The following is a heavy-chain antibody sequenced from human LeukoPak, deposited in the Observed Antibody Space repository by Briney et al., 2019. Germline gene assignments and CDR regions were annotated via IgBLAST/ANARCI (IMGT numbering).Heavy chain of an antibody. CDR3: ARCCYYGSGSYTDYYYYGMDV. V-gene: IGHV1-8*01. D-gene: IGHD3-10*01. CDR1: GYTFTSYD. Sequence: ASVKVSCKASGYTFTSYDINWVRQATGQGLEWMGWMNPNIGNTDYAQKFQGRVTMTRNTSISTAYMELSSLRSEDTAVYYCARCCYYGSGSYTDYYYYGMDVWGQGTTVTVSS. J-gene: IGHJ6*02. CDR2: MNPNIGNT.